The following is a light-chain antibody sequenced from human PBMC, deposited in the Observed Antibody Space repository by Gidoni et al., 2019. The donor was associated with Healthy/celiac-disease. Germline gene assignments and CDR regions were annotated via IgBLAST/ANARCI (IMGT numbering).Light chain of an antibody. V-gene: IGLV2-14*01. J-gene: IGLJ3*02. CDR2: DVS. CDR1: SSAVGGYNY. Sequence: QSALPLPASVSGSPGQSITSSCTGTSSAVGGYNYVSWYQQPPGKAPKLMIYDVSNRPSGVSNLFSGSKSGNTASLTISGLQAEDEADYYCSSYTSSSTWVFGGGTKLTVL. CDR3: SSYTSSSTWV.